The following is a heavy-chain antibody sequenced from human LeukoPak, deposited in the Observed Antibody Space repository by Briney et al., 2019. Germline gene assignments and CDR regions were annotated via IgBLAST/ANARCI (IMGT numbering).Heavy chain of an antibody. V-gene: IGHV3-66*01. CDR1: GFTVSSNY. D-gene: IGHD3-22*01. Sequence: PGGSLRLSCAASGFTVSSNYMSWVRQAPGKGLEWVSVIYSGGSTYYADSVKGRFTISRDNSKNTLYLQMNSLRAEDTAVYYCGREEGSGLVPIDYWGQGTLVTVSS. CDR3: GREEGSGLVPIDY. CDR2: IYSGGST. J-gene: IGHJ4*02.